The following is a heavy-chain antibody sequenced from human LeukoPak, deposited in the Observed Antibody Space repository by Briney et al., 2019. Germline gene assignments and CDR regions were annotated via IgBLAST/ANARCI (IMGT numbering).Heavy chain of an antibody. D-gene: IGHD6-13*01. CDR3: ARDYSSSWYVFDY. CDR1: GFTFSSYG. V-gene: IGHV3-30*03. CDR2: ISYDGSNK. Sequence: GGSLRLSCAASGFTFSSYGMHWVRQAPGKGLEWVAVISYDGSNKYYADSVKGRFTISRDNSKNTLYLQMNSLRAEDTAVYYCARDYSSSWYVFDYWGQGTLVTVSS. J-gene: IGHJ4*02.